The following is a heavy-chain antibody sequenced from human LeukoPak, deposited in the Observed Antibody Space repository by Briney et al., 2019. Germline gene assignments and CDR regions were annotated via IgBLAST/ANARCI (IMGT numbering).Heavy chain of an antibody. Sequence: SETLSLACTVSGGSISSGNYYWSWIRQHPGKGLEWIGYIHHSGSTYYNPSLKSRVIISVDTSKNQFSLKLNSVTAADTAVYYCASYGSGSYRFDPWGQGTLVTVSS. D-gene: IGHD3-10*01. CDR3: ASYGSGSYRFDP. CDR2: IHHSGST. V-gene: IGHV4-31*03. J-gene: IGHJ5*02. CDR1: GGSISSGNYY.